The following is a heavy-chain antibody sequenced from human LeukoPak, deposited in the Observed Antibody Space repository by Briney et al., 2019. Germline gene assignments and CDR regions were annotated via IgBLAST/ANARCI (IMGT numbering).Heavy chain of an antibody. CDR3: ARAYSSSWYFNWFDP. Sequence: SETLSLTCTVSGYSISSGYYWGWLRQPPGRGLEWIRTIYHSGSTYYNPSLKSRVTISVDTSKNQFSLKLSSVTAADTAVYFCARAYSSSWYFNWFDPWGQGTQVTVSS. CDR2: IYHSGST. D-gene: IGHD6-13*01. J-gene: IGHJ5*02. V-gene: IGHV4-38-2*02. CDR1: GYSISSGYY.